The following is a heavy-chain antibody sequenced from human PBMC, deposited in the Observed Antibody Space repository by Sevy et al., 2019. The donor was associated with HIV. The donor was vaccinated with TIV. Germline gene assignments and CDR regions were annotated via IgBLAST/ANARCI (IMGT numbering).Heavy chain of an antibody. CDR1: GFTFSSYW. Sequence: GGSLRLSCAASGFTFSSYWMSWVRLAPGKGLEWVATRKQDGSEKDYVDSVKGRFTISRDNAKNSLYLQMNSLRAEDTAVYYCAREGVGDTAMAVDYWGQGTLVTVSS. J-gene: IGHJ4*02. D-gene: IGHD5-18*01. CDR3: AREGVGDTAMAVDY. CDR2: RKQDGSEK. V-gene: IGHV3-7*01.